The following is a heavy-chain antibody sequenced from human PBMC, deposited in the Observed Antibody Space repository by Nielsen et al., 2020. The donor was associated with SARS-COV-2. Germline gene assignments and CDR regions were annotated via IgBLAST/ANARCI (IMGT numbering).Heavy chain of an antibody. CDR3: TTGVDY. V-gene: IGHV3-15*01. J-gene: IGHJ4*02. Sequence: GESLKISCAASGFTFSDAWMSWVRQAPGKGLEWVGRIKSKTDGGTTDYAAPVKGGFTISRNDSKNTLYLQMNSLKTEDTAVYYCTTGVDYWGQGTLVTVSS. CDR2: IKSKTDGGTT. CDR1: GFTFSDAW.